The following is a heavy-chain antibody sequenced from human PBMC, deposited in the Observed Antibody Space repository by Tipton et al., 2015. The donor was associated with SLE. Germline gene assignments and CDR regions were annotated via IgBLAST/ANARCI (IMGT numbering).Heavy chain of an antibody. Sequence: TLSLTCTVSGASISRDSYYWSWIRQPAGKGMEWIGHIYSSGSTNYNPSLKSRVTNYNPSLRSRVNISVDTSKNQFSLNLRSVTAADTAVYYCARVTIAAAGKSLYYFDYWGQGTLVTVSS. CDR1: GASISRDSYY. CDR2: IYSSGST. J-gene: IGHJ4*02. V-gene: IGHV4-61*09. CDR3: ARVTIAAAGKSLYYFDY. D-gene: IGHD6-13*01.